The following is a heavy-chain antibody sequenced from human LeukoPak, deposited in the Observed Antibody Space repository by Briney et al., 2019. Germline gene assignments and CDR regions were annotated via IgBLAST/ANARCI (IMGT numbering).Heavy chain of an antibody. D-gene: IGHD3-16*02. Sequence: GGSLRLSCAASGFTVSSNYINWVRQAPGKGLEWVSVIYSGGSTYYADSVKGRFTISRDNSKNTLYLQMNSLRAEDTAVYYCARDSGYRSGNFDYWGQGTLVTVSS. V-gene: IGHV3-53*01. CDR1: GFTVSSNY. J-gene: IGHJ4*02. CDR2: IYSGGST. CDR3: ARDSGYRSGNFDY.